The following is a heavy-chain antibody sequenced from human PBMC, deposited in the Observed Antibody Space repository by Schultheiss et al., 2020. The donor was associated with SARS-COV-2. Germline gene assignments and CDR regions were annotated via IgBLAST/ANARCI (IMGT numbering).Heavy chain of an antibody. Sequence: GGSLRLSCAASGFTFSSYGMHWVRQAPGKGLEWVAVISYDGSNKYYADSVKGRFTISRDNSKNTLYLQMNSLRGEDTALYYCVSHPNDYRNGMDVWGQGTTVTVSS. CDR2: ISYDGSNK. J-gene: IGHJ6*02. CDR3: VSHPNDYRNGMDV. V-gene: IGHV3-30*03. D-gene: IGHD4-11*01. CDR1: GFTFSSYG.